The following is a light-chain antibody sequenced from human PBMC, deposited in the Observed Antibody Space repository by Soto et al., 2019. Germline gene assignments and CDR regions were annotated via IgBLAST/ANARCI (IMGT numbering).Light chain of an antibody. CDR3: QQYDNPLFT. CDR1: QDISNY. V-gene: IGKV1-33*01. J-gene: IGKJ3*01. Sequence: DIQMTQSPSSLSASVGDRVTITCQASQDISNYLNWYQQNPCKAPKLLIYDASNLETGVPSRFSGSGSGTDFTFTISSLQPEDIATYYCQQYDNPLFTFGPGTKVDIK. CDR2: DAS.